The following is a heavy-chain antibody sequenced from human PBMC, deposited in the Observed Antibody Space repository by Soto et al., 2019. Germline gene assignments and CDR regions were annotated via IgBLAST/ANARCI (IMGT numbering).Heavy chain of an antibody. J-gene: IGHJ4*02. D-gene: IGHD2-21*01. V-gene: IGHV2-70*11. CDR3: ARTPSYCVGPDCFLTGFDF. CDR2: IDWDDEK. Sequence: SGPTLLNPTQTLTLTCTFSGFSLSTSGVGVGWIRQPPGQALEWLARIDWDDEKYYSTSLRTRLSISKDTSKNQVVLTLTNMDPVDTATYYCARTPSYCVGPDCFLTGFDFWGQGALVTVSS. CDR1: GFSLSTSGVG.